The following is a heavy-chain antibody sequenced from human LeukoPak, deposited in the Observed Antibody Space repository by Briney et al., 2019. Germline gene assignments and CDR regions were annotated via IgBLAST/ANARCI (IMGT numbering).Heavy chain of an antibody. CDR1: GGSMSSSSYY. Sequence: SETLSLTCTVSGGSMSSSSYYWGWIRQPPGKGLEWIGSIYYSESTYQNPSLKSRVTISVDTSKNQFSLKLSSVTAADTAVYYCARIPTVTFFDYWGQGTLVTVSS. CDR3: ARIPTVTFFDY. CDR2: IYYSEST. D-gene: IGHD4-17*01. V-gene: IGHV4-39*07. J-gene: IGHJ4*02.